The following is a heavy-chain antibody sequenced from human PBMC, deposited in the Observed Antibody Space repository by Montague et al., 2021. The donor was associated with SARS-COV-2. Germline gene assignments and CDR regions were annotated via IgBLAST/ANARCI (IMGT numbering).Heavy chain of an antibody. D-gene: IGHD1-1*01. CDR3: ARAQNTCFIANCVNYFEV. CDR2: VHYTGST. CDR1: GCSISSYY. J-gene: IGHJ4*02. Sequence: SETLSLTCDVSGCSISSYYWSWIRQSPGKGLEWIGYVHYTGSTKYNPSLKTRVTLSLDTPKNRFSLKLSSVTAADTAVYYCARAQNTCFIANCVNYFEVWGLGALVTVSS. V-gene: IGHV4-59*01.